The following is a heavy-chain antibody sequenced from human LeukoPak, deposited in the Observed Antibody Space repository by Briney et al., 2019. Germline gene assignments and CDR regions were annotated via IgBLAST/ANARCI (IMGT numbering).Heavy chain of an antibody. CDR3: ARETMVTTPYDY. J-gene: IGHJ4*02. V-gene: IGHV3-48*04. CDR1: GFTFSSYA. Sequence: GGSLRLSCAASGFTFSSYAMSCVRQPPGKGLEWVSYIISSSSTIYYADSVKGRFTISRDNAKNSLYLQMNSLRAEDTAVYYCARETMVTTPYDYWGQGTLVTVSS. CDR2: IISSSSTI. D-gene: IGHD4-17*01.